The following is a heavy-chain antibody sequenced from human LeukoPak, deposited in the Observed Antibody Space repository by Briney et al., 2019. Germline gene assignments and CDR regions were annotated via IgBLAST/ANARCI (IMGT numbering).Heavy chain of an antibody. Sequence: SETLSLTCTVSGGSISIYYWSWIRQPPGKGLEWIGYDYYSGGTHYNPSLKSRLTISVDTSKNQFSLNLTSVTAADTAVYYCARTYGSGSHDYWGQGTLVTVSS. CDR1: GGSISIYY. CDR2: DYYSGGT. V-gene: IGHV4-59*01. CDR3: ARTYGSGSHDY. D-gene: IGHD3-10*01. J-gene: IGHJ4*02.